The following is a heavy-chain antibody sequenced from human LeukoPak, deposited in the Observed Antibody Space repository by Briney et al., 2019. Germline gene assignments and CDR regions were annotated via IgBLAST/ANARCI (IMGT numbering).Heavy chain of an antibody. CDR3: ASYWSGSYSAFDI. Sequence: SETLSLTCTVSGGSISSYYWSWIRQPPGKGLEWIGYIYYSGSTNYNPSLKSRVTISVDTSKNQFSLRLSSVTAADTAVYYCASYWSGSYSAFDIWGQGTMVTVSS. D-gene: IGHD1-26*01. V-gene: IGHV4-59*01. CDR2: IYYSGST. CDR1: GGSISSYY. J-gene: IGHJ3*02.